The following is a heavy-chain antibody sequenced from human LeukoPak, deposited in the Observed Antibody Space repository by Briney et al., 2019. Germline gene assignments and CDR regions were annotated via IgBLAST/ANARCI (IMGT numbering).Heavy chain of an antibody. Sequence: SETLSLTCTVPGGSISSYSWSWIRQPPGKGLEWIGYISYSGSTNYNPSLQSRVTMSVATSKNQFSLKLSSVTAADTAVYYCARLAVAGSIDYWGQGTLVTVSS. D-gene: IGHD6-19*01. V-gene: IGHV4-59*01. J-gene: IGHJ4*02. CDR2: ISYSGST. CDR1: GGSISSYS. CDR3: ARLAVAGSIDY.